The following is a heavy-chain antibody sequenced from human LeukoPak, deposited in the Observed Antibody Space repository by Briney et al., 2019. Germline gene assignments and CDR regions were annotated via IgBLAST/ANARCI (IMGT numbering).Heavy chain of an antibody. D-gene: IGHD6-19*01. CDR2: INRDGSST. CDR3: ARVKGGGWEPFDN. V-gene: IGHV3-74*01. Sequence: GGSLRLSCAASGFTFSSYAMSWVRQAPGKGLVWVSRINRDGSSTSYADSVKGRFTISRDNAKNTLYLQMNSLRGEDTAVYFCARVKGGGWEPFDNWGQGTLVTVSS. CDR1: GFTFSSYA. J-gene: IGHJ4*02.